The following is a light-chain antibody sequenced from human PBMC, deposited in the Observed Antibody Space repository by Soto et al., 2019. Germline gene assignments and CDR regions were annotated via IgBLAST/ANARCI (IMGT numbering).Light chain of an antibody. J-gene: IGLJ2*01. CDR3: ISYAGSNKPA. Sequence: QSALTQPPSASGSPGQSVAISCSGTSSDVGGYTYVSCYQQHPGKAPKLMIYDVNKRPSGVPDRFSGSKSGNTASLTVSGLQAEDEADYYCISYAGSNKPAFGGGTKLTVL. CDR1: SSDVGGYTY. CDR2: DVN. V-gene: IGLV2-8*01.